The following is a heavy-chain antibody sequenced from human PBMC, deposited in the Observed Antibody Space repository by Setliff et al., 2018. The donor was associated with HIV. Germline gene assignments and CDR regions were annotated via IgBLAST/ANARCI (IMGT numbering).Heavy chain of an antibody. V-gene: IGHV3-74*01. CDR3: ATARPRHLVSTNPPYYFDY. CDR2: ISSDGITT. D-gene: IGHD2-8*02. Sequence: GGSLRLSCAASGFTFSSYWMHWVRQAPGKGLVWVSRISSDGITTSYADSVKGRFTISRDNAKNTLFLRMNSLRADDTAVYYCATARPRHLVSTNPPYYFDYWGQETLVTVSS. CDR1: GFTFSSYW. J-gene: IGHJ4*02.